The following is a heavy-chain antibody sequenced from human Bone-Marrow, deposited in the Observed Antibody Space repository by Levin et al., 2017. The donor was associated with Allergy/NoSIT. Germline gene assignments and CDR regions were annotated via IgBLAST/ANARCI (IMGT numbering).Heavy chain of an antibody. V-gene: IGHV3-74*01. CDR2: IHSDGTTT. CDR1: EFTFSYYW. Sequence: PGGSLRLSCAASEFTFSYYWMHWVRQAPGKGLVWVSRIHSDGTTTTYADSVKGRFTISRDNAKNTLYLQMNSLRAEDTAVYYCARGDDRYYYMDVWGKGTTVSVSS. D-gene: IGHD1-1*01. CDR3: ARGDDRYYYMDV. J-gene: IGHJ6*03.